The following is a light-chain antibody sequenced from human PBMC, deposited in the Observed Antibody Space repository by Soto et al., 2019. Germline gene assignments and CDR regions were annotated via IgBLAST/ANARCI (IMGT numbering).Light chain of an antibody. CDR1: QSVSSN. J-gene: IGKJ1*01. V-gene: IGKV3-15*01. CDR3: QQYNNWPRT. CDR2: GAS. Sequence: EIVMTQSPATLSVSPGERATLSCRASQSVSSNLAWYHQKPGQAPRLLSYGASTRATGIPARFSGSGSGTEFTLTISSLQSEDFAVYYCQQYNNWPRTFXQGTKVDIK.